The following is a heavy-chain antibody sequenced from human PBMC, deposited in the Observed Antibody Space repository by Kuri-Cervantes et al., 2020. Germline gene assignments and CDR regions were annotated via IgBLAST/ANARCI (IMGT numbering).Heavy chain of an antibody. J-gene: IGHJ4*02. CDR2: IYWDDDK. CDR3: AHRVLDSYGDYLFDY. CDR1: GFSLSTSGMC. Sequence: SGPTLVKPTQTLTLTCTFSGFSLSTSGMCVGWIRQPPGKALEWLALIYWDDDKRYSPSLKSRLTITKDTSKNQVVLTMTNMDPVDTATYYCAHRVLDSYGDYLFDYWGQGTLVTVSS. V-gene: IGHV2-5*02. D-gene: IGHD4-17*01.